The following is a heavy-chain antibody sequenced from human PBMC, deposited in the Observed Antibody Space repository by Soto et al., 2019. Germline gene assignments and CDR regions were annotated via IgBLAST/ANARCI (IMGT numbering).Heavy chain of an antibody. J-gene: IGHJ5*02. V-gene: IGHV4-30-4*01. CDR3: ARDLGYCATGSCYAKWGS. CDR1: GGSISSGDYY. D-gene: IGHD2-8*01. Sequence: SETLSLTCTVSGGSISSGDYYWSWIRQPPGKGLEWIGFIYYSGTYYNPSLKSRVTMSLDSSKTQFSLNLSSVTAADTAVYYCARDLGYCATGSCYAKWGSWGQGTLVTVSP. CDR2: IYYSGT.